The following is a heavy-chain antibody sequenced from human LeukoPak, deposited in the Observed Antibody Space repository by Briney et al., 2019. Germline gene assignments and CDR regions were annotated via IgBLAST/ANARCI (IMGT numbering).Heavy chain of an antibody. V-gene: IGHV3-30*18. J-gene: IGHJ4*02. CDR2: ISYDGSNK. CDR3: AKYRRDGYNPDFDY. CDR1: GFTFSSYV. Sequence: GGSLRLSCAASGFTFSSYVMHWVRQAPGKGLEWVAVISYDGSNKYYADSVKGRFTISRDNSKNTLYLQMNSLRAEDTAVYYCAKYRRDGYNPDFDYWGQGTLVTVSS. D-gene: IGHD5-24*01.